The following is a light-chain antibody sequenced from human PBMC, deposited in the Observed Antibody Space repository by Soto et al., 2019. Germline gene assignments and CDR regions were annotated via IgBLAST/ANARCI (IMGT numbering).Light chain of an antibody. CDR2: AAS. CDR1: QSVYSSY. CDR3: QQYGRSPRVLFT. V-gene: IGKV3-20*01. J-gene: IGKJ3*01. Sequence: EIVLTQSPGTLSLSPGERATLSCRASQSVYSSYLAWYQQKPGQAPRLLIYAASRRATGIPDRFSGSGSGTDFPITISRLEPEDSAVYYCQQYGRSPRVLFTFGPGTKVDIK.